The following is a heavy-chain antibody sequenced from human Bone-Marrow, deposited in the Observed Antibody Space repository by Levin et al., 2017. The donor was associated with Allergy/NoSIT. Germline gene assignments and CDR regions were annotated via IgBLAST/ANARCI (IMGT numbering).Heavy chain of an antibody. J-gene: IGHJ4*02. D-gene: IGHD3-22*01. V-gene: IGHV4-38-2*02. CDR3: AREGWGRVVTPFDY. Sequence: PSETLSLTCAVSGYSISSGYYWGWIRQPPGKGLEWIGSIYHSGSTYYNPSLKSRVTISVDTSKNQFSLKLSSVTAADTAVYYCAREGWGRVVTPFDYWGQGTLVTVSS. CDR2: IYHSGST. CDR1: GYSISSGYY.